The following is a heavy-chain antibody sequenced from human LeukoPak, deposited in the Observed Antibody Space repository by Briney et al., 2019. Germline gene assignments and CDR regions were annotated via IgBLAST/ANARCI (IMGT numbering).Heavy chain of an antibody. V-gene: IGHV3-7*01. D-gene: IGHD4-17*01. CDR1: GLTFSSYW. Sequence: GGSLRLSCAASGLTFSSYWMNWVRQAPGKGLEWMANIKQDGSETYYVDSVKGRFTISRDNAKISLYLQMNSLRAEDTAVYYCARDYGDYEFDYWGQGTLVTVSS. CDR3: ARDYGDYEFDY. J-gene: IGHJ4*02. CDR2: IKQDGSET.